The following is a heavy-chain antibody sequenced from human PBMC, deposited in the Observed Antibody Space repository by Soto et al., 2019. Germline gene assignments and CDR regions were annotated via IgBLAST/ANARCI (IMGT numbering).Heavy chain of an antibody. CDR1: GFTFNYYP. V-gene: IGHV3-30-3*01. CDR3: ARLPGPLVAVLYIYPLDGREAMSDVDV. D-gene: IGHD6-19*01. J-gene: IGHJ6*02. CDR2: VSFDGSNK. Sequence: QMQLVESGGGVVQPGGSLRLSCAASGFTFNYYPMHWVRQAPGKGLEWVAVVSFDGSNKYYADSVKGRFTISKDNSKNTLYLQMNSLRPEDTAVYYCARLPGPLVAVLYIYPLDGREAMSDVDVWGQGTTVTVYS.